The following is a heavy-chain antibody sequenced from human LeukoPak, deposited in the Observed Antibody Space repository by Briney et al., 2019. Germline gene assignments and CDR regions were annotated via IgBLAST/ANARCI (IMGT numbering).Heavy chain of an antibody. D-gene: IGHD3-22*01. CDR3: ARVWHYSDSSGYYYPYYYMDV. V-gene: IGHV3-48*04. CDR2: ISSSSRTI. J-gene: IGHJ6*03. Sequence: GGSLRLSCAASGFAFSTYSMNWVRQAPGKGLEWVSYISSSSRTIYYADSVKGRFTISRDNAKNSLYLQMNSLRAEDTAVYYCARVWHYSDSSGYYYPYYYMDVWGKGTTVTVSS. CDR1: GFAFSTYS.